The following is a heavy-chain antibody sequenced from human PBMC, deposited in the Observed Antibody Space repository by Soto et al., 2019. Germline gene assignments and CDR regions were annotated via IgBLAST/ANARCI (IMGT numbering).Heavy chain of an antibody. Sequence: QVQLVQSGAEVKKPGSSVKVSCKASGGTFSSYAISWVRQAPGQGLEWMGGIIPIFGTANYAQKFQGRVTITADESRSTAYMELSSLRSEDTAVYYCASLGSITMVRGVISYWFDPWGQGTLVTVSS. D-gene: IGHD3-10*01. V-gene: IGHV1-69*01. J-gene: IGHJ5*02. CDR2: IIPIFGTA. CDR3: ASLGSITMVRGVISYWFDP. CDR1: GGTFSSYA.